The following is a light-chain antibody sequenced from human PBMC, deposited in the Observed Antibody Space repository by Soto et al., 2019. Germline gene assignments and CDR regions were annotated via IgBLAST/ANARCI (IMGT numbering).Light chain of an antibody. CDR3: QQNAIVPPWT. J-gene: IGKJ1*01. V-gene: IGKV1-39*01. CDR2: AAS. Sequence: QLTQSPSSLSASVGDIVIITFRASQSVIRSLNWYQQKTGQAPKLLIYAASTLHSGVPSRFSGSGSGTEFTLTISSLQPEDFATYYCQQNAIVPPWTFGQGTKVDIK. CDR1: QSVIRS.